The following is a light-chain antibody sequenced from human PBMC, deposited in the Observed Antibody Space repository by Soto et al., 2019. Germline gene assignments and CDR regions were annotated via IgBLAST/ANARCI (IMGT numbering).Light chain of an antibody. CDR1: QSVSSSY. Sequence: EIVLTQSPGTLSLSPRERATLSCRASQSVSSSYLAWYQQKPGQAPRLLIYNAFNRATGIPDRFSGSGSGTDFTLTISRLEPEDFAVYYCQQYGSSPGTFGGGTKVDIK. V-gene: IGKV3-20*01. CDR3: QQYGSSPGT. CDR2: NAF. J-gene: IGKJ4*01.